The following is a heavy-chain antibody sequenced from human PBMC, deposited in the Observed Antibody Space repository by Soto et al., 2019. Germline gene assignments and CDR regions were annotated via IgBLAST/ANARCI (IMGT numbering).Heavy chain of an antibody. J-gene: IGHJ4*01. D-gene: IGHD3-3*01. V-gene: IGHV1-46*03. CDR1: GYTFTRHY. CDR2: INPSSGTI. Sequence: QVQLVQSGPDVKKPGASVKVSCKESGYTFTRHYMHWVRQAPGQGLEWMGIINPSSGTISHAQKFQARVTMTRDTSTSSVYMELSSLKSEDTAVYYCTRGLERYYFDYWGQGTLVTVSS. CDR3: TRGLERYYFDY.